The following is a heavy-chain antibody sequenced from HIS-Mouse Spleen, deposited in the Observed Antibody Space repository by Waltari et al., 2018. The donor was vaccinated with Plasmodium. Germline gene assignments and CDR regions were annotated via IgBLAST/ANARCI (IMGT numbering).Heavy chain of an antibody. CDR3: ARGQLGIDAFDI. V-gene: IGHV4-34*01. CDR2: INHSGST. J-gene: IGHJ3*02. D-gene: IGHD7-27*01. Sequence: QVNLQPWGAGLLKPSETLSLTCAVSAGSFSGYYWIRIRQPPGKGLEWIGEINHSGSTNYNPSLKSRVTISVDTSKNQFSLKLSSVTAADTAVYYCARGQLGIDAFDIWGQGTMVTVSS. CDR1: AGSFSGYY.